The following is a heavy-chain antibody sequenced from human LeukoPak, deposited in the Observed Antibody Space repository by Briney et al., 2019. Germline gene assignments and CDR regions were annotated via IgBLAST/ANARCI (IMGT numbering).Heavy chain of an antibody. J-gene: IGHJ4*02. Sequence: ASVKVSCKASGYTFTGYYMHWVRQAPGQGLEWMGWINPNSGGTNYAQKFQGRVTMTRDTSISTAYMELSRLRSDDTAVYYCARVPLAYCGGDCYHTFDYWGQGTLVTVSS. D-gene: IGHD2-21*02. CDR3: ARVPLAYCGGDCYHTFDY. V-gene: IGHV1-2*02. CDR2: INPNSGGT. CDR1: GYTFTGYY.